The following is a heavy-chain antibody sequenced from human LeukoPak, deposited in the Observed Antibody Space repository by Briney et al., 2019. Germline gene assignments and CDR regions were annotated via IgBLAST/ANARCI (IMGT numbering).Heavy chain of an antibody. D-gene: IGHD3-3*01. CDR1: GGSFSGYY. V-gene: IGHV4-34*01. CDR3: ARAPLRTYDIWSGYSYGMDV. Sequence: SETLSLTCAVYGGSFSGYYWSWIRQPPGKGLEWIGEINHSGSTNYNPSLKSRVTISVDTSKNQFSLKLSSVTAADTAVYYCARAPLRTYDIWSGYSYGMDVWGQGTTVTVSS. J-gene: IGHJ6*02. CDR2: INHSGST.